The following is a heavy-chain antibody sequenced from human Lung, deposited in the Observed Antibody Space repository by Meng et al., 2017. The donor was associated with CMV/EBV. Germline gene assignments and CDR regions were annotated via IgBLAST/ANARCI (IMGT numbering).Heavy chain of an antibody. Sequence: SFYLFSNSWLDWVRQMPGKGLEWMGSIYPGDSDTRYSPSFQGQVTISADESIRTAYLQWRTMKDSETAIYYCARRGMMTTRGYWFDPWGQGTXVTVSS. D-gene: IGHD4-17*01. CDR2: IYPGDSDT. J-gene: IGHJ5*02. V-gene: IGHV5-51*01. CDR1: FYLFSNSW. CDR3: ARRGMMTTRGYWFDP.